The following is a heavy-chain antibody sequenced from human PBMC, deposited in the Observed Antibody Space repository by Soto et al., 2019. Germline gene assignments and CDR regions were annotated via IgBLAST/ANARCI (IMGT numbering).Heavy chain of an antibody. CDR3: ARDHSSGSLRLGYGMDV. D-gene: IGHD3-22*01. Sequence: GASVKVSCKASGYTFTGYYMHWVRQAPGQGLEWMGWINPNSGGTNYAQKFQGWVTMTRDTSISTAYMELSRLRSDDTAVYYCARDHSSGSLRLGYGMDVWGQGTTVTVSS. V-gene: IGHV1-2*04. CDR2: INPNSGGT. J-gene: IGHJ6*02. CDR1: GYTFTGYY.